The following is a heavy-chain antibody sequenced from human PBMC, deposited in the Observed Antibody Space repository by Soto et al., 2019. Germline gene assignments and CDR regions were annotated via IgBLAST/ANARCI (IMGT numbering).Heavy chain of an antibody. Sequence: EVQLVESGGGLVQPGGSLKLSCAASGFTFSGSSVHWVRQASGKGLEWVGRIRNKANSYATAYAASVRGRFTISRDDSKNTAFLQTNSLNTEDTAVYYCISHSPEDMIRTWGQGTLVTVSS. CDR3: ISHSPEDMIRT. CDR2: IRNKANSYAT. J-gene: IGHJ4*02. V-gene: IGHV3-73*02. D-gene: IGHD2-15*01. CDR1: GFTFSGSS.